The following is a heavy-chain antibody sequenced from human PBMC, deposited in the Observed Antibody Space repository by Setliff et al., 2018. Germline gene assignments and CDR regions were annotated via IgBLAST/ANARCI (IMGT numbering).Heavy chain of an antibody. D-gene: IGHD6-13*01. V-gene: IGHV1-3*04. CDR2: INTDSGNT. CDR3: RVAAGTFDH. Sequence: ASVKVSCKASGYTFNFYGMHWVRQAPGQRPEWMGWINTDSGNTRYSQKFQGRVTIARDTSTTTAYMELTSLKYDDTAVYYCRVAAGTFDHWGPGTQVTVSS. CDR1: GYTFNFYG. J-gene: IGHJ4*02.